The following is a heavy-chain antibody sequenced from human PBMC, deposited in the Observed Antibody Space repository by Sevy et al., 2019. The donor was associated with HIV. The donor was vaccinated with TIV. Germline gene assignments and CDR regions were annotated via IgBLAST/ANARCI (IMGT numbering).Heavy chain of an antibody. Sequence: ASVKVSCKASGYTFTSYGITWGRQAPGQGLEWMGWISAYSAYTNYAQKLQGRATMTTDTSTGTAYMELRSLRSDDTAVYYCARHRQDCSSISCFDPWGQGTLVTVSS. J-gene: IGHJ5*02. CDR1: GYTFTSYG. V-gene: IGHV1-18*04. CDR3: ARHRQDCSSISCFDP. CDR2: ISAYSAYT. D-gene: IGHD2-2*01.